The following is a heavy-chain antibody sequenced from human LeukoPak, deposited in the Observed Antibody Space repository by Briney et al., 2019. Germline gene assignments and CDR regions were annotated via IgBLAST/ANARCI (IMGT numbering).Heavy chain of an antibody. J-gene: IGHJ5*02. CDR2: IHHSGST. V-gene: IGHV4-38-2*02. Sequence: SETLSLTCTVSGYSISSGYYWGWIRQPPGKGLEWIGSIHHSGSTYYNPSLKSRVTISVDTSKNQFSLKLSSVTAADTAVYYCARRTIFGVVIPFDPWGQGTLVTVSS. CDR3: ARRTIFGVVIPFDP. D-gene: IGHD3-3*01. CDR1: GYSISSGYY.